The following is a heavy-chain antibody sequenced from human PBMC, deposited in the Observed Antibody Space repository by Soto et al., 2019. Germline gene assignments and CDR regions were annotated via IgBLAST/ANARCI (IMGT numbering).Heavy chain of an antibody. J-gene: IGHJ4*02. V-gene: IGHV3-21*01. CDR2: ISSSSSYI. CDR1: GFTFSSYS. Sequence: PGGSLRLSCAASGFTFSSYSMNWVRQAPGKGLEWVSSISSSSSYIYYADSVKGRFTISRDNAKNSLYLQMNSLRAEDTAVYYCARADPGITIFGVVTIDEYYFDYWGQGTLVTVSS. D-gene: IGHD3-3*01. CDR3: ARADPGITIFGVVTIDEYYFDY.